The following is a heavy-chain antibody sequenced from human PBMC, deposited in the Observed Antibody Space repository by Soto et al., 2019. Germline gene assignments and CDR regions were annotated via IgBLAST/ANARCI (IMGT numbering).Heavy chain of an antibody. CDR1: GGTFNTYA. V-gene: IGHV1-69*19. CDR3: AREVQVHTPAFVY. Sequence: QVQLVQSGAEMKKPGSSVKVSGHSSGGTFNTYAMNWVRQAPGQGPEWMGDISPVFGAANYAPKFQGRVTITADESTGKSYMQLSSLTSEDTALYFCAREVQVHTPAFVYWGQGTLVTVSS. J-gene: IGHJ4*02. CDR2: ISPVFGAA. D-gene: IGHD3-10*01.